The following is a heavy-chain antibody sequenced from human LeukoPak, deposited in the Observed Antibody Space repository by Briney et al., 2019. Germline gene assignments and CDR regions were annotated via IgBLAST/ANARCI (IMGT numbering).Heavy chain of an antibody. CDR2: INPSGGST. CDR3: TRALGSDY. CDR1: GYTFTNSY. D-gene: IGHD1-26*01. Sequence: GASVKVSCKASGYTFTNSYIQWVRQAPGQGLEWMGIINPSGGSTSYAQKFQGRVTVTRDTSITTAYMELSSLRSDDTAMYYCTRALGSDYWGQGTLVTVSS. J-gene: IGHJ4*02. V-gene: IGHV1-46*01.